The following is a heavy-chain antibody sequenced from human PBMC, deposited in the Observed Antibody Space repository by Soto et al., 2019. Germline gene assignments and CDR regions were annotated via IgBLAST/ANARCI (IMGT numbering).Heavy chain of an antibody. Sequence: QVQLVQSGAEVKKPGSSVKVSCKLSGGPSTTKPISWVHQPPGQGLEWMGRIIPILGIANNAQKFQGRVTITADKSTSTAYMELSSLRSEDTAVYYCARDRSYYDILTGYPPPNWFDPWGQGTLVTVSS. CDR2: IIPILGIA. V-gene: IGHV1-69*04. CDR3: ARDRSYYDILTGYPPPNWFDP. CDR1: GGPSTTKP. J-gene: IGHJ5*02. D-gene: IGHD3-9*01.